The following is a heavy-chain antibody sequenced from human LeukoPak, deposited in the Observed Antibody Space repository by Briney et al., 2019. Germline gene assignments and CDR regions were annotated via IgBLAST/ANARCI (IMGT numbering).Heavy chain of an antibody. CDR3: ARDGGGYSGYLFDY. CDR1: GFTFSSYA. Sequence: PGGSLRLSCAASGFTFSSYAMSWVRQAPGKGLEWVSAISGSGGSTYYADSVKGRFTISRDNAKNSLYLQMNSLRAEDTAVYYCARDGGGYSGYLFDYWGQGTLVTVSS. CDR2: ISGSGGST. D-gene: IGHD5-12*01. J-gene: IGHJ4*02. V-gene: IGHV3-23*01.